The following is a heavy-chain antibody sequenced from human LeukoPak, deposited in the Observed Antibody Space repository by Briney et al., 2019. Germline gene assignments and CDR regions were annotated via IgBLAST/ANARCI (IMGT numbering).Heavy chain of an antibody. J-gene: IGHJ5*02. Sequence: GGSLRLSCAASGFTVSYNYMSWVRQAPGKGLEWVSVMYSGGDTYYAGSVKGRFTFSRDISKNTLYLQMNGLRTEDTAMYYCARDAPQVPAAGVLASWGQGTLVTVSS. CDR3: ARDAPQVPAAGVLAS. CDR2: MYSGGDT. V-gene: IGHV3-53*01. CDR1: GFTVSYNY. D-gene: IGHD6-13*01.